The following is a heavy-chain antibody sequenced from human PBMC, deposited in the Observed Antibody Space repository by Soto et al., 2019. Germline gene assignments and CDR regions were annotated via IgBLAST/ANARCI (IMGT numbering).Heavy chain of an antibody. V-gene: IGHV1-18*01. CDR3: ARDLAYYYGSGMLENYYYYGMDV. D-gene: IGHD3-10*01. J-gene: IGHJ6*02. CDR1: GYTFTSYG. CDR2: ISAYNGNT. Sequence: GASVKVSCKASGYTFTSYGISWVRQAPGQGLEWMGWISAYNGNTNYAQKLQGRVTMTTDTSTSTAYMELRSLRSDDTAVYYCARDLAYYYGSGMLENYYYYGMDVWGQGTTVTVSS.